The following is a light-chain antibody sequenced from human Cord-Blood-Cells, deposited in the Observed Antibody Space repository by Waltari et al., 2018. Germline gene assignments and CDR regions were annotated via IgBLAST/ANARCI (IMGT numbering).Light chain of an antibody. J-gene: IGLJ1*01. CDR1: CSAVGGDNS. V-gene: IGLV2-14*01. CDR3: SSYTSSSPYV. Sequence: QSALTQPASVSGSPGQSITISCTGTCSAVGGDNSFSWYQQHPGKAPNLMIYEVSNRPSGVSNRFSGSKSGNTASLTISGLQAEDEADYYCSSYTSSSPYVFGTGTKVTVL. CDR2: EVS.